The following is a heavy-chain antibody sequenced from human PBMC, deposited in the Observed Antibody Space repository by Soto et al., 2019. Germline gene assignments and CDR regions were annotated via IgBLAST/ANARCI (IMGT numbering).Heavy chain of an antibody. Sequence: EVQLVQSGAEVKKPGQSLRISCKGSGYTFTSYWLTWVRQMPGKGLEWMGRIDPSDSYDNYNPSFEGHVTISVDKSINTAYLQWTSVQASDTAKYYCARMWPDGAFDVWGQGTVVTVSS. J-gene: IGHJ3*01. CDR3: ARMWPDGAFDV. CDR1: GYTFTSYW. V-gene: IGHV5-10-1*03. D-gene: IGHD2-21*01. CDR2: IDPSDSYD.